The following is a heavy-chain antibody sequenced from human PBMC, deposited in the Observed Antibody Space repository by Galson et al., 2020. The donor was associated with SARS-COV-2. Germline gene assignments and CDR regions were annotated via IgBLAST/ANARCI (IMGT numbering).Heavy chain of an antibody. V-gene: IGHV3-13*05. J-gene: IGHJ6*03. CDR2: IGTAGDP. D-gene: IGHD2-2*02. CDR1: GFTFSSYD. Sequence: GGSLRLSCAASGFTFSSYDMHWVRQATGKGLEWVSAIGTAGDPYYPGSVKGRFTISRENAKNSLYLQMNSLRAGDTAVYYCARGGYCSSTSCHISGYMDVWGKGTTVTVSS. CDR3: ARGGYCSSTSCHISGYMDV.